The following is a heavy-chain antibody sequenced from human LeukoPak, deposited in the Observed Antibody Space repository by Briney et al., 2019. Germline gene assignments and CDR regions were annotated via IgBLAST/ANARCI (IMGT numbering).Heavy chain of an antibody. V-gene: IGHV3-7*01. CDR2: IKQDGSEK. J-gene: IGHJ6*03. CDR3: ARDRALVSMVRGVMGYFYYYMDV. Sequence: GGSLRLSCSASGFTFSDYWMTWVRQAPGKGLEWVANIKQDGSEKYYVDSVKGRFTISRDNAKNSLYLEMNSLRAEDTAVYYCARDRALVSMVRGVMGYFYYYMDVWGKGTTVTVSS. D-gene: IGHD3-10*01. CDR1: GFTFSDYW.